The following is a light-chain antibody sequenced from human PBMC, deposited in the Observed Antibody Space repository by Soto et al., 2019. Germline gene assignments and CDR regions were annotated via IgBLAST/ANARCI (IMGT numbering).Light chain of an antibody. V-gene: IGLV2-14*01. CDR2: DVS. CDR1: SSDVGGYNY. CDR3: SSYTSSSARV. Sequence: QSALTQPASVSGSPGQSITISCTGTSSDVGGYNYVSWYQQHPGKAPKLVIYDVSNRPSGVSNRFSGSKSGNTASLTISGLQAEDEADYYSSSYTSSSARVFGGGTKLTVL. J-gene: IGLJ2*01.